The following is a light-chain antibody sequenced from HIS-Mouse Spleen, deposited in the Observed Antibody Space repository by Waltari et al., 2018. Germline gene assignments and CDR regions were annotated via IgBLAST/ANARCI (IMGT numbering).Light chain of an antibody. CDR2: DVS. J-gene: IGLJ3*02. CDR3: SSYTSSSTRV. V-gene: IGLV2-14*03. Sequence: QSALTQPASVSGSPGQSITISCTGISSDVGGYNYVSWYQQHPGKAPKRMIYDVSNRPSGVSNRFSGSNSGNTASLTISGLQAEDEADYYCSSYTSSSTRVFGGGTKLTVL. CDR1: SSDVGGYNY.